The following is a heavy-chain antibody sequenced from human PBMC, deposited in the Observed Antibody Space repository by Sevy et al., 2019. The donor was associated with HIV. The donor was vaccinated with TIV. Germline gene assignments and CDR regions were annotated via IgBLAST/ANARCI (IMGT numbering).Heavy chain of an antibody. CDR2: ISSSSSTI. D-gene: IGHD3-10*01. Sequence: LSLTCAASGFTFSSYSMNWVRQAPGKGLEWVSYISSSSSTIYYADSVKGRFTISRDNAKNSLYLQMNSLRAEDTAVYYCARWAQGVIITGFDYWGQGTLVTVSS. CDR3: ARWAQGVIITGFDY. V-gene: IGHV3-48*01. J-gene: IGHJ4*02. CDR1: GFTFSSYS.